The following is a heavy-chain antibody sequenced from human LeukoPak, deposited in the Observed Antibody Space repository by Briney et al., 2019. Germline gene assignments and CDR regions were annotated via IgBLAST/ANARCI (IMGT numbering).Heavy chain of an antibody. J-gene: IGHJ6*02. CDR3: ARSGFGSGTYAYYGMDV. Sequence: KPSETLSLTCTVSRGYISSSNHYWGWIRQPPGKGLEWIGNIHYGGSTNYNPSLKSRVTVSVDTSRNQFSLKLNSVTAADTAVYYCARSGFGSGTYAYYGMDVWGQGTTVTVSS. CDR2: IHYGGST. CDR1: RGYISSSNHY. D-gene: IGHD3-10*01. V-gene: IGHV4-39*01.